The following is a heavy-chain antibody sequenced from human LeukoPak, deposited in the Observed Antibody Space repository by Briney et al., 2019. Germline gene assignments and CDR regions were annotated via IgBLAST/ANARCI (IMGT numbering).Heavy chain of an antibody. CDR1: GFTFSNYG. J-gene: IGHJ4*02. D-gene: IGHD3-10*01. V-gene: IGHV3-23*01. CDR2: ISGSGDST. CDR3: AKDWFPRPSPFDY. Sequence: PGGSLRLSCAASGFTFSNYGMSWVRQAPGKGLEWVSSISGSGDSTYYADSVKGRFTISRDNSKNTLYLQIHSLRAGDTAVYYCAKDWFPRPSPFDYWGQGTLVTVSS.